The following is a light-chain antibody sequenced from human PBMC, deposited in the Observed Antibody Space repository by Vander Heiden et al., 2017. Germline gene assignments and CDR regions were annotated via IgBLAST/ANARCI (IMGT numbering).Light chain of an antibody. CDR3: QQYHSDPMCT. CDR1: QSISNY. Sequence: DIQMTQSPSSLSASVGDRVTITCRASQSISNYLNWYQQKPGKAPKLLIYGASSLQSGVPSRFRGSGSGTDFTLTISSLQPEDFAPYYCQQYHSDPMCTFGQGTKLEIK. V-gene: IGKV1-39*01. CDR2: GAS. J-gene: IGKJ2*02.